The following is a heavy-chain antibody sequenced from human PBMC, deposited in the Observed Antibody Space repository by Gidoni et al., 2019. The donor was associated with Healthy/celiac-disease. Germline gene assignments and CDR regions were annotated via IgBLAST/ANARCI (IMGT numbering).Heavy chain of an antibody. J-gene: IGHJ3*02. CDR2: IYYSGST. CDR1: GGSISSYY. D-gene: IGHD6-19*01. V-gene: IGHV4-59*01. CDR3: AKVSGWYHKNAFDI. Sequence: QVQLQASGPGLVQPSETLSLTCTDSGGSISSYYWSWIRQPPGKGLEWIGYIYYSGSTNYNPYLKSRVTISVDTSKNQFSLKLSSVTAADTAVYYCAKVSGWYHKNAFDIWGQGTMVTVSS.